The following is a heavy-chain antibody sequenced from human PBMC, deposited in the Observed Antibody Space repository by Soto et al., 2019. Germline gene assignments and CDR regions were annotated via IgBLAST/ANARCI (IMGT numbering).Heavy chain of an antibody. Sequence: GGSLRLSCAASGFTFSGSAMHWVRQASGKGLEWVGRIRSKANSYATAYAASVKGRFTISRDDSKNTAYLQMNSLKTEDTAVYYCTRLRAPGYGMDVWGQGTTVTVSS. CDR2: IRSKANSYAT. CDR3: TRLRAPGYGMDV. J-gene: IGHJ6*02. V-gene: IGHV3-73*01. CDR1: GFTFSGSA.